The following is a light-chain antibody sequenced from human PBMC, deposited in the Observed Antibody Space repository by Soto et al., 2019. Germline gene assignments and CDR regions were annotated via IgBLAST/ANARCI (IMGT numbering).Light chain of an antibody. V-gene: IGKV3-20*01. CDR3: QQYGSSPRT. Sequence: EIVLTQSPGTLSLSQGERATLSCRASQSVGGSYLAWYQQKPGQAPRLLIYGASIRATGIPDRFSGSGSGTDFTLTITRLEPEDFAVYYCQQYGSSPRTFGQGTKVEIK. J-gene: IGKJ1*01. CDR1: QSVGGSY. CDR2: GAS.